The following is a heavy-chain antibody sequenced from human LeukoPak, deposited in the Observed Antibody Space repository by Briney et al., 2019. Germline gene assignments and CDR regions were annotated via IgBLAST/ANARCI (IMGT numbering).Heavy chain of an antibody. CDR1: GFTFGDYA. Sequence: GGSLRLSCTASGFTFGDYAMSWVRQAPGKGLEWVGFIRSKAYGGTTEYAASVKGRFTISRDDSKSIAYLQMSSLKTEDTAVYYCTRDTVDRGAFDIWGQGTMATVSS. CDR3: TRDTVDRGAFDI. V-gene: IGHV3-49*04. CDR2: IRSKAYGGTT. D-gene: IGHD3-22*01. J-gene: IGHJ3*02.